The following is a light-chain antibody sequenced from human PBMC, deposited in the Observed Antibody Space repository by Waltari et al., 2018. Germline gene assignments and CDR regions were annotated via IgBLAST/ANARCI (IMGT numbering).Light chain of an antibody. CDR3: QQYYSTIT. J-gene: IGKJ5*01. V-gene: IGKV4-1*01. Sequence: DIVMTQSPDSLAVSLGERATINCKSSQSVLYNSNNKNYLAWYQQKPGQPPQLLIYWASPRESGVPDRCSGSGSGTDFTLTISSLQAEDVAVYYCQQYYSTITFGQGTRLEIK. CDR1: QSVLYNSNNKNY. CDR2: WAS.